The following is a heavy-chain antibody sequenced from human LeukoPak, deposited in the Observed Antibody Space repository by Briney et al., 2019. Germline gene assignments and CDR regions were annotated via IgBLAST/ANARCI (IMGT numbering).Heavy chain of an antibody. J-gene: IGHJ4*02. V-gene: IGHV3-30*02. D-gene: IGHD3-3*01. CDR3: AKDQGYYAFWSGFDY. CDR1: GFTFSSHG. CDR2: IWYDGSTK. Sequence: GGSLRLSCAASGFTFSSHGMHWVRQAPGKGLERVAVIWYDGSTKFYADSVKGRYTISRDNSKNTLYLQMNSLRVEDTAIYYCAKDQGYYAFWSGFDYWGQGTLVTVSS.